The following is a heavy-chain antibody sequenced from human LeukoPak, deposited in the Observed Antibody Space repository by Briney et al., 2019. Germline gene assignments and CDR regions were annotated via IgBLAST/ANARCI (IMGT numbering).Heavy chain of an antibody. J-gene: IGHJ6*03. CDR2: IYSDGST. V-gene: IGHV3-53*01. CDR3: ARAIRSSSWYQGSYYYYYMDV. D-gene: IGHD6-13*01. CDR1: GFTVSSNY. Sequence: GGSLRLSCAASGFTVSSNYMSWVRQAPGKGLEWVSVIYSDGSTYYADSVKGRFTISRDNSKNTLYLQMNSLRAEDTAVYYCARAIRSSSWYQGSYYYYYMDVWGKGATVTVSS.